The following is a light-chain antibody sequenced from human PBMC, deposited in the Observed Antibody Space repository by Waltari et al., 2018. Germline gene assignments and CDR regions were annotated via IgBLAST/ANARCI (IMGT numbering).Light chain of an antibody. CDR1: SSDVGGYNY. CDR2: EVT. V-gene: IGLV2-8*01. J-gene: IGLJ3*02. Sequence: QSALTQPPSASGSPGQSVTISCTGTSSDVGGYNYVSWYQQYPGRAPKLMIYEVTKRPSGVPDRFSGSKSGNTASLTVSGLQADDEAEYYCSSYAGSNNYWVFGGGTTLTVL. CDR3: SSYAGSNNYWV.